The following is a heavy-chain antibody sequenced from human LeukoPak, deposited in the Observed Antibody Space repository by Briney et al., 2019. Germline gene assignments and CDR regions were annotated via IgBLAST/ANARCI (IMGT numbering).Heavy chain of an antibody. V-gene: IGHV1-46*01. CDR1: GYTFTSYY. CDR3: ERDIAGADYYFDY. Sequence: GSSVKVACKASGYTFTSYYIHWVRQAPGQGLGWMGIINPSRGNTNYAQKSQGRVTMTRDTTTSTVYMELSSLRSEDTAMYYCERDIAGADYYFDYWGQGTLVSVSS. J-gene: IGHJ4*02. D-gene: IGHD6-13*01. CDR2: INPSRGNT.